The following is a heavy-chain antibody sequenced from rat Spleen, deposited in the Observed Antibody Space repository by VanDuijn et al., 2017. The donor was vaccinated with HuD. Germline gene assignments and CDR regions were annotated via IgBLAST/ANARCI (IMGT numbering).Heavy chain of an antibody. CDR3: ARPDY. CDR1: GFSLTDYS. CDR2: IQSGGST. J-gene: IGHJ2*01. Sequence: QVQLKESGPGLVQPSQTLSLTCTVSGFSLTDYSVYWVRQPPGKGLEWMGRIQSGGSTDYNSALKSRLSISRDTSKNQVFLKMNSLQTEDTAMYFCARPDYWGHGVMVTVSS. V-gene: IGHV2-19*01.